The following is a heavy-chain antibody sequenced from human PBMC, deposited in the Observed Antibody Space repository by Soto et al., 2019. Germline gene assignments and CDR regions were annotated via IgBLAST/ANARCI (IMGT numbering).Heavy chain of an antibody. Sequence: GGSLRLSCAASGFTVSDYYMSWIRQAPGKGLEWLSYSSNSGTYPGYADSVKGRFSISRDNAKNSLYLQINILRGEDTATSYCARSGDNYNVLDYWGQGTPVTVSS. D-gene: IGHD3-10*02. J-gene: IGHJ4*02. CDR3: ARSGDNYNVLDY. CDR1: GFTVSDYY. V-gene: IGHV3-11*06. CDR2: SSNSGTYP.